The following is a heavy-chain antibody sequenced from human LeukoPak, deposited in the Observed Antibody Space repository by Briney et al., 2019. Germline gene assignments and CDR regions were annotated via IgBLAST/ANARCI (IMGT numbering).Heavy chain of an antibody. J-gene: IGHJ4*02. CDR1: GGTFSSYA. CDR2: IIPIFGTA. CDR3: ARGHLWVRGVNVAD. Sequence: SVKVSCKASGGTFSSYAISWLRQAPGQGLEWMGGIIPIFGTANYAQKFQGRVTITADESTSTAYMELSSLRSEDTAVYYCARGHLWVRGVNVADWGQGTLVTVSS. V-gene: IGHV1-69*01. D-gene: IGHD3-10*01.